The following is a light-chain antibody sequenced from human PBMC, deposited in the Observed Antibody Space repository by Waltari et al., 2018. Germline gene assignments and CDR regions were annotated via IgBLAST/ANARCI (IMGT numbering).Light chain of an antibody. CDR3: QHYESLPVT. J-gene: IGKJ1*01. CDR2: HAS. CDR1: QSISKY. Sequence: DIVLTQSPGTLSLSSVERATLSCRTSQSISKYLAWYQQKPGQAPRLLIYHASSRATGIPDRFSGSGSGTDFSLTISRLEPEDFAVYYCQHYESLPVTFGQGTKVEIK. V-gene: IGKV3-20*01.